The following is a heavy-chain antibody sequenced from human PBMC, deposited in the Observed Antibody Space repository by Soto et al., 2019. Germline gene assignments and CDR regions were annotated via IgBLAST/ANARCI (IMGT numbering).Heavy chain of an antibody. J-gene: IGHJ6*02. CDR3: EGRNYDYVWGSYRYAYGMDV. D-gene: IGHD3-16*02. CDR1: GGSISSSSYY. CDR2: IYYSGST. V-gene: IGHV4-39*01. Sequence: SETLSLTCTVSGGSISSSSYYWGWIRHPPGKGLEWIGSIYYSGSTYYNPSPKSRVTISVDTSKNQFSLKLSSVTAADTAVYYCEGRNYDYVWGSYRYAYGMDVWGQGTTVTVSS.